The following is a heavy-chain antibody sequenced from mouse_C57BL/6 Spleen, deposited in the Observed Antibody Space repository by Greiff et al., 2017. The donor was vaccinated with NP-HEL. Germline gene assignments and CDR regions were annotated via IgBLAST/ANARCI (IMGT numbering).Heavy chain of an antibody. J-gene: IGHJ4*01. CDR1: GYTFTSYW. V-gene: IGHV1-72*01. Sequence: QVQLQQPGAELVKPGASVKLSCKASGYTFTSYWMHWVKQRPGRGLKWIGRIDPNSGGTKYNEKFKSKATLTVDKPSSTAYMQLSSLTSEDSAVYYCARSYYSNYDYYAMDYWGQGTSVTVSS. CDR2: IDPNSGGT. D-gene: IGHD2-5*01. CDR3: ARSYYSNYDYYAMDY.